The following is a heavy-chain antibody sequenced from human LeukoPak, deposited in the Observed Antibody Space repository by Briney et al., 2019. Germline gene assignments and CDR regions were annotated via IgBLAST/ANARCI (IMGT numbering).Heavy chain of an antibody. V-gene: IGHV3-48*01. D-gene: IGHD3-10*01. CDR2: ISSSGSTI. CDR3: AKEFYYGSGNYYPTFDY. J-gene: IGHJ4*02. CDR1: GFTFSSYS. Sequence: GGSLRLSCAASGFTFSSYSMNWVRQAPGKGLEWVSYISSSGSTIYYADSVKGRFTISRDNAKNSLYLQMNSLRAEDTAVYYCAKEFYYGSGNYYPTFDYWGQGTLVTVSS.